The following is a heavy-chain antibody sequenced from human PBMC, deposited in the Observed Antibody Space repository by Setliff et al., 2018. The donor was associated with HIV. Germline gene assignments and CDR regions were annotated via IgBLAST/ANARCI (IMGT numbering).Heavy chain of an antibody. Sequence: PGGSRSLSGAASGLTFSSSWMTWVRQAPGRGLEYVAGMNRDGSEKGYADSVKGRFSISRDNAKNSLYLQMSSLRTEDTAVYFCARDPAFGAFDIWGQGTMVTVSS. D-gene: IGHD3-10*01. J-gene: IGHJ3*02. CDR2: MNRDGSEK. V-gene: IGHV3-7*04. CDR1: GLTFSSSW. CDR3: ARDPAFGAFDI.